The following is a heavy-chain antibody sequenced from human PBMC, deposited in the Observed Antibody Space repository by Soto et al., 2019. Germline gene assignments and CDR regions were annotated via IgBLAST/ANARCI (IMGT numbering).Heavy chain of an antibody. V-gene: IGHV3-33*01. D-gene: IGHD4-17*01. J-gene: IGHJ6*02. Sequence: PGGSLRLSCAASGFTFSSYGMHWVRQAPGKGLEWVAVIWYDGSNKYYADSVKGRFTISRDNSKNTLYLQMNSLRAEDTAVYYCARVTGEYYGGNPPRTYYYYGMDVWGQGTTVTVSS. CDR1: GFTFSSYG. CDR2: IWYDGSNK. CDR3: ARVTGEYYGGNPPRTYYYYGMDV.